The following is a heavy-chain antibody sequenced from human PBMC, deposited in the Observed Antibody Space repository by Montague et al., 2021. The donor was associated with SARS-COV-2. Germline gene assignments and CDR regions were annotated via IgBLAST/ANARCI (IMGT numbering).Heavy chain of an antibody. CDR2: IWDDGSHK. CDR1: RFSFSGYG. J-gene: IGHJ3*01. Sequence: SLRLSCAASRFSFSGYGMHWVRQAPGKGLEWVAAIWDDGSHKDYVDSVKGRFTISRDNSKNTLFLQMNTLKVEDTALYYCARDLGTGLCSGGSDGFDAFDVWGQGTMVTVSS. D-gene: IGHD2-15*01. V-gene: IGHV3-33*08. CDR3: ARDLGTGLCSGGSDGFDAFDV.